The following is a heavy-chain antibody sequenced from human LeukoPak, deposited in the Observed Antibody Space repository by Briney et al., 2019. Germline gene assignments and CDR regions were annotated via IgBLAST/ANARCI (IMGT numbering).Heavy chain of an antibody. D-gene: IGHD2-21*01. Sequence: SVKVSCKASGGTFISYAISWVRQAPGQGLEWMGRIIPILGRANYAQKFQGRVTITTDESTSTAYMELSSLRSEDTAVYYCARDEKIQEGVQCDWWGQGTLVTVSS. CDR2: IIPILGRA. J-gene: IGHJ4*02. CDR1: GGTFISYA. V-gene: IGHV1-69*11. CDR3: ARDEKIQEGVQCDW.